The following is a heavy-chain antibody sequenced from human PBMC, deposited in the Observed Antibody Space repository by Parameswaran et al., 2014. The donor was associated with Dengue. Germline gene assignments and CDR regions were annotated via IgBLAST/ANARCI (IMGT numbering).Heavy chain of an antibody. Sequence: RWIRQPPGKGLEWVSAISGSGGSTYYADSEKGRFTISRDNSKNTLYLQMNSLRAEDTAVYYCAKDGYCSGGSCYSLEGEFDYWGQGTLVTVSS. CDR3: AKDGYCSGGSCYSLEGEFDY. V-gene: IGHV3-23*01. CDR2: ISGSGGST. J-gene: IGHJ4*02. D-gene: IGHD2-15*01.